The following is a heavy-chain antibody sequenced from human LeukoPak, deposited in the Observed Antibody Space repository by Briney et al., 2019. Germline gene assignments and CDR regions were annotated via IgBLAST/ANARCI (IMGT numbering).Heavy chain of an antibody. J-gene: IGHJ4*02. V-gene: IGHV5-51*01. CDR1: GYSFTNYW. D-gene: IGHD6-6*01. CDR3: ARHRSDSSSSPIDY. CDR2: VYPTDSDT. Sequence: GESLQISCQGSGYSFTNYWIGWVRQMPGKGLEWMAIVYPTDSDTRYCPSFQGQVTVSADKSISTVYLQWSSLKASDTAMYYCARHRSDSSSSPIDYWGQETLVTVSS.